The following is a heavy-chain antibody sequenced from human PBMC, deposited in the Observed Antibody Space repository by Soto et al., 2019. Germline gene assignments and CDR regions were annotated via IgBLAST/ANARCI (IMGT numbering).Heavy chain of an antibody. CDR1: GGSISSYC. CDR2: IYYSGST. V-gene: IGHV4-59*01. Sequence: PSETLSLTCTVSGGSISSYCWSWIRQPPGKGLEWIGYIYYSGSTNYNPSLKSRVTISVDTSKNQFSLKLSSVTAADTAVYYCAREEAGTFDYWGQGTLVTVSS. D-gene: IGHD6-13*01. J-gene: IGHJ4*02. CDR3: AREEAGTFDY.